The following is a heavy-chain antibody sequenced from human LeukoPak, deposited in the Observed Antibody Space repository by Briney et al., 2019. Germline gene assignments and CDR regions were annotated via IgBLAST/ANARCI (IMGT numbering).Heavy chain of an antibody. Sequence: PSQTLSLTCTVSGGSISSGSYYWSWVRQPAGRGLEWIGRIYSSGSTNYNPSLKSRVTISVDTSKNQFSLKLSSVTAADTAVYYCARSGSSSSRLYFDYWGQGTLVTVSS. CDR1: GGSISSGSYY. D-gene: IGHD6-6*01. CDR3: ARSGSSSSRLYFDY. J-gene: IGHJ4*02. CDR2: IYSSGST. V-gene: IGHV4-61*02.